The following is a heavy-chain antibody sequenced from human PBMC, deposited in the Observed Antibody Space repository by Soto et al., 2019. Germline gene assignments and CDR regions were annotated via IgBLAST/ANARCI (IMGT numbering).Heavy chain of an antibody. CDR3: ARGLGGARTYFDY. CDR1: GYTFTIYG. Sequence: GASVKVSCKASGYTFTIYGISWVRQAPGQGLEWMGWISAYNGNTKYSQKFQGRVTITRDTSASTAYMELSSLRSEDTAVYYCARGLGGARTYFDYWGQGTLVTVSS. D-gene: IGHD3-10*01. J-gene: IGHJ4*02. V-gene: IGHV1-18*01. CDR2: ISAYNGNT.